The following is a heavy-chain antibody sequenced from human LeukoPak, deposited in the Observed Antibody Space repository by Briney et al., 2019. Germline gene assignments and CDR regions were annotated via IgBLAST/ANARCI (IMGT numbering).Heavy chain of an antibody. CDR1: GDSVSSNSAA. J-gene: IGHJ6*02. V-gene: IGHV6-1*01. Sequence: PSQTLSLTCALSGDSVSSNSAAWNWIRQSPSRGLEWLGRTYYRTKWYNDYAVSVKSRITINPDTSKNQFSLQLNSVTPEDTAVYYCARGGSGKPYYYYGMDVWGQGTTVTVSS. D-gene: IGHD6-19*01. CDR3: ARGGSGKPYYYYGMDV. CDR2: TYYRTKWYN.